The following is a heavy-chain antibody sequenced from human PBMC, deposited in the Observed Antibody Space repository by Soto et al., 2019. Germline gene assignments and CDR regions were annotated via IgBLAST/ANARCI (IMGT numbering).Heavy chain of an antibody. Sequence: SETLSLTCAVYGGSFSGYYWSWIRQPPGKGLEWIGEINHSGSTNYNPSLKSRVTISVDTSKNQFSLKLSSVTAADTAVYYCARGRYCSSTSCYTSRYYYYYGMDVWGQGTTVTVYS. CDR3: ARGRYCSSTSCYTSRYYYYYGMDV. J-gene: IGHJ6*02. V-gene: IGHV4-34*01. CDR1: GGSFSGYY. CDR2: INHSGST. D-gene: IGHD2-2*02.